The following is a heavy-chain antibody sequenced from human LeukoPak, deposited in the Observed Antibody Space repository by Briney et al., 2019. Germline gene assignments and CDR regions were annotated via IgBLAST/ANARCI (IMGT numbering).Heavy chain of an antibody. Sequence: WASVKVSCKASGGTFISYTISWVRQAPGQGLEWMGRIIPILGIANYAQKLQGRVTITADKSTSTAYMELSSLRSEDTAVYYCARDRVNGYYIHSESGFDYWGQGTLVTVSS. V-gene: IGHV1-69*04. CDR2: IIPILGIA. D-gene: IGHD3-3*01. CDR1: GGTFISYT. J-gene: IGHJ4*02. CDR3: ARDRVNGYYIHSESGFDY.